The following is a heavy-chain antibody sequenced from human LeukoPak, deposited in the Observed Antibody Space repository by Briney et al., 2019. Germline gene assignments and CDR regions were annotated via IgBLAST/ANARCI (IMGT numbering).Heavy chain of an antibody. D-gene: IGHD2-2*01. CDR1: GYSISSGDY. J-gene: IGHJ4*02. V-gene: IGHV4-38-2*01. CDR3: ARVRGYCSSTICYRYYFDY. Sequence: SETLSLTCAVSGYSISSGDYWGWIRQPPGKGLEWIGTIYHSGSTYYNPSLKSRVTISVDTSKNQFSLKLTSVTAADTALYYCARVRGYCSSTICYRYYFDYWGQGTLVTVSS. CDR2: IYHSGST.